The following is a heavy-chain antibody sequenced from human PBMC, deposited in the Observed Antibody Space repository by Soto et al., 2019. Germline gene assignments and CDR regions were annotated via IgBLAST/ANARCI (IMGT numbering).Heavy chain of an antibody. J-gene: IGHJ4*02. V-gene: IGHV1-3*01. CDR3: AGDWTHYDNSGPGDY. D-gene: IGHD3-22*01. Sequence: QVQLVQSGAEVKKSGASVKVSCKASGYTFTSYPMHWVRQAPGQRLEWMGWINAGNGDTKYSQKFQGRVTITRDTSASTAYMELSSLRSEDTAVYYCAGDWTHYDNSGPGDYWGQGTLVTVSS. CDR1: GYTFTSYP. CDR2: INAGNGDT.